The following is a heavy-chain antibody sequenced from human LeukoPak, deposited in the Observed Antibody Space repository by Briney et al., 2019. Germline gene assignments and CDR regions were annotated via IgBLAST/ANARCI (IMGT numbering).Heavy chain of an antibody. D-gene: IGHD2/OR15-2a*01. CDR3: ARDDTSAHFFDY. CDR1: GFTFKIYS. Sequence: KSGGSLRLSCAASGFTFKIYSMNWVRQAPGKGLEWVSSISSSSSHMYYADSVKGRFTISRDNAKNSLYPQMNTLRAEDTAVYYCARDDTSAHFFDYWGQGTLVTVSS. CDR2: ISSSSSHM. V-gene: IGHV3-21*01. J-gene: IGHJ4*02.